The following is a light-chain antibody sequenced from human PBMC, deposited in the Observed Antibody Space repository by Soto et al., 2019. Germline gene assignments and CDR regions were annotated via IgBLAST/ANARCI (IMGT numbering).Light chain of an antibody. CDR1: SSDVGGYNY. V-gene: IGLV2-14*01. J-gene: IGLJ1*01. CDR2: DVR. Sequence: QSVLTQPASVSGSPGQSITISCTGTSSDVGGYNYVSWYQQYPGKAPKLMIYDVRNRPSGVSNRFSGSKSGDTASLTISGLQADDEADYYCSSYTSSSTDVFGTGTKVTVL. CDR3: SSYTSSSTDV.